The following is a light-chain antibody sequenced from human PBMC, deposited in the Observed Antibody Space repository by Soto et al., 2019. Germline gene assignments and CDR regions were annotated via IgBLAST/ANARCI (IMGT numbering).Light chain of an antibody. J-gene: IGKJ1*01. V-gene: IGKV2-28*01. CDR3: MQALQTGT. CDR1: QSLLHSNGCNY. Sequence: DIVMTQSPLSLPVTPGERASISCRSSQSLLHSNGCNYLDWYLQKPGQSPQLLIYLGSNRASGVPDRLSGSGSGTDFTLKISRVEAEDVGVYYCMQALQTGTFGQGTKVDIK. CDR2: LGS.